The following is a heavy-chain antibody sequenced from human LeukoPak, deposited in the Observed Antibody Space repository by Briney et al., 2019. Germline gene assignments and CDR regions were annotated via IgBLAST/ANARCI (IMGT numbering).Heavy chain of an antibody. CDR1: GFTFSLYT. J-gene: IGHJ4*02. V-gene: IGHV3-30*04. D-gene: IGHD1-1*01. Sequence: GRSLRLSCAASGFTFSLYTMHWVRQAPGKGLEWVAVISYDGSDKYYADSVKGRFTISRDNSKNTLYLQMNSLRAEDTAIYYCGKATGTLGNWGQGTLVTVSS. CDR3: GKATGTLGN. CDR2: ISYDGSDK.